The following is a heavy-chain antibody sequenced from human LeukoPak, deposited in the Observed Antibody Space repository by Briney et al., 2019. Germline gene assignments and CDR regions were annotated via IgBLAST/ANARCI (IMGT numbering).Heavy chain of an antibody. CDR2: ISGSGGST. J-gene: IGHJ3*02. V-gene: IGHV3-23*01. CDR3: ARTEDFWSGYPGAFDI. Sequence: GGSLRLSCAASGFTFSSYAMSWVRQAPGKGLEWVSAISGSGGSTYYADSVKGRFTISRDNSKNTLYLQMNSLRAEDTAVYYCARTEDFWSGYPGAFDIWGQGTMVTVSS. CDR1: GFTFSSYA. D-gene: IGHD3-3*01.